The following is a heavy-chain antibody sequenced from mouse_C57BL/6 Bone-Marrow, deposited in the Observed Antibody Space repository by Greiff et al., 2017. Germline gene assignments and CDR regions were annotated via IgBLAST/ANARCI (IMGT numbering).Heavy chain of an antibody. CDR2: INPSSGYT. Sequence: QVHVKQSGAELAKPGASVKLSCKASGYTFPSYWMHWVKQRPGQGLEWIGYINPSSGYTKYNQKFKDKATLTADKSSSTAYMQLSSLTYEDSAVYYGARQMCYSNVFDYWGQGTTLTVAS. J-gene: IGHJ2*01. CDR1: GYTFPSYW. CDR3: ARQMCYSNVFDY. D-gene: IGHD2-5*01. V-gene: IGHV1-7*01.